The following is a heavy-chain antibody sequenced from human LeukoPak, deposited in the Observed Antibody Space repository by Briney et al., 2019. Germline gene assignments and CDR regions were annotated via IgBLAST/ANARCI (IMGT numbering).Heavy chain of an antibody. CDR1: GFTFSSFG. CDR2: ISFDGSNQ. D-gene: IGHD4-17*01. J-gene: IGHJ1*01. V-gene: IGHV3-30*18. Sequence: PGRSLRLSCAASGFTFSSFGTHWVRQAPGQGLEWVAVISFDGSNQYYADSVKGRFTIYRDNFKNTVYLQMNSLRAEETAVYYCAKSHPPTVTTEEGEYLQHWGQGTLVTVSS. CDR3: AKSHPPTVTTEEGEYLQH.